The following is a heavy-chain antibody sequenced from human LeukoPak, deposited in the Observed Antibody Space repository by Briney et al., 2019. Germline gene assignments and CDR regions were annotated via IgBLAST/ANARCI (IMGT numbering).Heavy chain of an antibody. V-gene: IGHV4-34*01. J-gene: IGHJ3*01. D-gene: IGHD1/OR15-1a*01. CDR3: AKQIHNAFDL. CDR1: GRSFSGYL. CDR2: INHSGNT. Sequence: SETLSLTCAVYGRSFSGYLWIWVRQPPGKGLEWVGEINHSGNTNYNPSLESRVTISVDTSENQLPLKLTSVTAADTAVYYCAKQIHNAFDLWGQGTMVTVSS.